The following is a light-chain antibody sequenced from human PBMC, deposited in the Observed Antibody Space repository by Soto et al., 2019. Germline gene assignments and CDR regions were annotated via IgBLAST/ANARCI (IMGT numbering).Light chain of an antibody. J-gene: IGLJ1*01. CDR2: DVS. V-gene: IGLV2-14*01. Sequence: SALTQPASVSGSPGQSITISCTGTSTDVGRYNYVSWYQQHPGKAPKLMIYDVSNRPSGVSSRFSGSKSGITASLTISGLQAEDEADYYCSSYTSDSTYVFGTGTKLTVL. CDR3: SSYTSDSTYV. CDR1: STDVGRYNY.